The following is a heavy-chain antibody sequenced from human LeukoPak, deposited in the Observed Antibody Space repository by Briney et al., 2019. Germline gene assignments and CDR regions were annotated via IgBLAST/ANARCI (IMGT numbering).Heavy chain of an antibody. D-gene: IGHD3-22*01. V-gene: IGHV3-9*01. CDR1: GFTFDDYA. CDR3: AKVSYDSSGSYFSLDY. CDR2: ISWNSVDI. J-gene: IGHJ4*02. Sequence: GGSLRLSCAASGFTFDDYAVHWVRQAPGKGLEWVSGISWNSVDIGYGGSVKGRFTISRDNAKNSLFLQMNSLRADDTALYYCAKVSYDSSGSYFSLDYWGQGTLVTVSS.